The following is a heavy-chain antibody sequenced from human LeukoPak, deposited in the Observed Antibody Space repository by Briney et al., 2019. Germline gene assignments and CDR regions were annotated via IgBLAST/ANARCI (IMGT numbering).Heavy chain of an antibody. V-gene: IGHV4-59*08. CDR2: VYYSGST. CDR1: GGSISGYY. Sequence: SETLSLTCTVSGGSISGYYWSWIRQPPGKGLEWIGYVYYSGSTNYNPSLKSRVTISVDTSKNQFSLKLSSVTAADTAVYYCALSWFGELQIDYWGQGTLVTVSS. J-gene: IGHJ4*02. D-gene: IGHD3-10*01. CDR3: ALSWFGELQIDY.